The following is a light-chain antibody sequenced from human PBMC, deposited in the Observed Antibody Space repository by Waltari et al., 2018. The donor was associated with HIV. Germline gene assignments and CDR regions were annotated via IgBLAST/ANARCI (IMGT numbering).Light chain of an antibody. CDR1: ASNTAGNT. Sequence: QSVVTQPPSASGTPGQRVTMSCSGSASNTAGNTVNWYQHLPQTAPKLLIYNNDARPSGVPDRFSASKTGTSASLDISGLQSEDEADYYCATWDDGLSGWVFGGGTKLTVL. J-gene: IGLJ3*02. V-gene: IGLV1-44*01. CDR3: ATWDDGLSGWV. CDR2: NND.